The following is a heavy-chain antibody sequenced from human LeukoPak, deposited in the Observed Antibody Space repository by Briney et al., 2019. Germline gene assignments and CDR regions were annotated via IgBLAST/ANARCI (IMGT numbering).Heavy chain of an antibody. J-gene: IGHJ6*03. Sequence: SETLSLTCTVSGGSISSSSYYWGWIRQPPGKGLEWIGSIYYSGSTYYNPSLKSRVTISVDTSKNQSSLKLSSVTAADTAVYYCARRGDYVNYYYYYMDVWGKGTTVTVSS. CDR3: ARRGDYVNYYYYYMDV. V-gene: IGHV4-39*01. CDR1: GGSISSSSYY. CDR2: IYYSGST. D-gene: IGHD4-17*01.